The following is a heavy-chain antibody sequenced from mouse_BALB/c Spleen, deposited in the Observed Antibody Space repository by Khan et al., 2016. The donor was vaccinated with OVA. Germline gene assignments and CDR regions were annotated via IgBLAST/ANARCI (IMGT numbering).Heavy chain of an antibody. J-gene: IGHJ1*01. CDR1: GYTFTNYG. CDR2: INTYTGEP. V-gene: IGHV9-1*02. Sequence: QIQLVQSGPELKKPGETVKISCKASGYTFTNYGMNWVKQAPGKGLKWMGWINTYTGEPTYTDDFKGRSAFSLETSSSTAYLQINNLKNEDSAIYFCARGASYWYFDVWGAGTTVTVSS. CDR3: ARGASYWYFDV.